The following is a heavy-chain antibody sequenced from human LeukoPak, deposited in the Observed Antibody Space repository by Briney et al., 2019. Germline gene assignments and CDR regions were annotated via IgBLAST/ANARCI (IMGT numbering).Heavy chain of an antibody. J-gene: IGHJ4*02. V-gene: IGHV4-61*09. CDR2: IYTSGST. Sequence: SETLSLTCTVSGGSISTDNYYWSWIRQPAGKGLEWIGHIYTSGSTIYNPSLKSRVTISIDTSENQFSLKLSSVTAADTAVYYCARASDVGGSYVDYWGQGTLVTVSS. D-gene: IGHD1-26*01. CDR1: GGSISTDNYY. CDR3: ARASDVGGSYVDY.